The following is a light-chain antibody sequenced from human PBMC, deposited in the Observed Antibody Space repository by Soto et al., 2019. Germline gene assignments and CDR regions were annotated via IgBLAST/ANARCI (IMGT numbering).Light chain of an antibody. CDR1: PGISSS. J-gene: IGKJ4*01. Sequence: DIQLTQSPSSLSASVGLCVTISCRGSPGISSSLNWDRQKQGKVPKLLLYRASNVQSGVPYRFGGSVSGPEFNRTLSSLQPEDVATYYCQRPYNAHLTFGVGTKVQI. CDR2: RAS. V-gene: IGKV1-27*01. CDR3: QRPYNAHLT.